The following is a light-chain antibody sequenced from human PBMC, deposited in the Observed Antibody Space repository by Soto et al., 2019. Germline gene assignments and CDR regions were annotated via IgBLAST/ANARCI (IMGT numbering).Light chain of an antibody. Sequence: DIQMTQSPCAVSLSVGERVTITCRASQTISSWLAWYQQKPGKAPKLLIYKASTLKSGVPSRVSGSGSGTEFTLTISSLQPDDFATYYCQHYNSYSEAFGQGTKVDI. CDR2: KAS. V-gene: IGKV1-5*03. CDR1: QTISSW. CDR3: QHYNSYSEA. J-gene: IGKJ1*01.